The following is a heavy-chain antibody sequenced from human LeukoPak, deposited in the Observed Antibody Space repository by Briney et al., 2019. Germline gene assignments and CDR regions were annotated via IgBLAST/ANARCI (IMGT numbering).Heavy chain of an antibody. V-gene: IGHV3-23*01. D-gene: IGHD4-17*01. J-gene: IGHJ3*02. CDR1: GFTFSSYA. CDR3: AKYKTVTHRGAFDI. CDR2: ISGSGGST. Sequence: GGSLRLSCAASGFTFSSYAMSWVRQAPGKGVEGVSAISGSGGSTYYGDSVKGRFTISRDNSKNTLYLQMNSLRAEDTAVYYCAKYKTVTHRGAFDIWGQGTMVTVSS.